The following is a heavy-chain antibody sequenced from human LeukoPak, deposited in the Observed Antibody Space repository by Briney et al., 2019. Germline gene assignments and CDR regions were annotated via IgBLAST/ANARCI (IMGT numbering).Heavy chain of an antibody. D-gene: IGHD6-13*01. Sequence: VKVSCKASGYTFTSYAMHWVRQAPGQRLEWMGWINAGNGNTKYSQKFQGRVTITRDTSASTAYMELSSLRSEDTAVYYCARGIAAAANYYYGMDVWGQGTTVTVSS. CDR3: ARGIAAAANYYYGMDV. CDR1: GYTFTSYA. CDR2: INAGNGNT. V-gene: IGHV1-3*01. J-gene: IGHJ6*02.